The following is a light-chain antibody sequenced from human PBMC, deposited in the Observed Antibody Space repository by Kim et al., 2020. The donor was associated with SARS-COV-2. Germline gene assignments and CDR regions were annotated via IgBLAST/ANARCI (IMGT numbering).Light chain of an antibody. J-gene: IGKJ1*01. CDR3: QQYGSSLPWT. CDR1: QSISSSY. CDR2: VAS. V-gene: IGKV3-20*01. Sequence: PGERATLSCRTSQSISSSYLGWYQQKPGQPPRLLIYVASSRATGIPDRFSGSGSGTDFTLTITRLEPEDFAVYYCQQYGSSLPWTFGQGTKVDIK.